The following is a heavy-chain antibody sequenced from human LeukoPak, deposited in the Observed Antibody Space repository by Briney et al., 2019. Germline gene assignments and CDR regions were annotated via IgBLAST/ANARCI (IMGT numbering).Heavy chain of an antibody. CDR3: AKGGGWLIDY. CDR2: ISGNGGST. CDR1: GFTFHDYA. J-gene: IGHJ4*02. D-gene: IGHD6-19*01. Sequence: GGSLRLSCAASGFTFHDYAIHWVRQAPGKGLGWVCHISGNGGSTYYADSVKGRFTISRDNSKKSLYLQMNRLRTEDTALYYCAKGGGWLIDYWGQGTLVTVSS. V-gene: IGHV3-43*02.